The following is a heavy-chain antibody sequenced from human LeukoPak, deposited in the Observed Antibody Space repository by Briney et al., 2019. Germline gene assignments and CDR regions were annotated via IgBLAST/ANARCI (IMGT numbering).Heavy chain of an antibody. V-gene: IGHV4-39*07. J-gene: IGHJ4*02. Sequence: SETLSLTCTVSGGSISSSSYYWGWIRQPPGKGLEWIGSIYYSGSTYYNPSLKSRVTISVDTSKNQFSLKLSSVTAADTAVYYCARESYGDYGNYWGQGTLVTVSS. CDR1: GGSISSSSYY. CDR3: ARESYGDYGNY. CDR2: IYYSGST. D-gene: IGHD4-17*01.